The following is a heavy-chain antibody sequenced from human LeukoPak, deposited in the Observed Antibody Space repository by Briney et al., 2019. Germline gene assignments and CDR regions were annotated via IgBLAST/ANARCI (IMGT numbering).Heavy chain of an antibody. CDR2: LIPIVGTA. Sequence: VASVKDSCKASGDTFFSYAICGVRQAPGQGVEWMGRLIPIVGTANYAQKFQGRVTITTDESTSTAYMELSSLRSEDTAVYYCAILLVVPAAIPRYYFDYWGQGTLVTVSS. J-gene: IGHJ4*02. D-gene: IGHD2-2*01. CDR1: GDTFFSYA. V-gene: IGHV1-69*05. CDR3: AILLVVPAAIPRYYFDY.